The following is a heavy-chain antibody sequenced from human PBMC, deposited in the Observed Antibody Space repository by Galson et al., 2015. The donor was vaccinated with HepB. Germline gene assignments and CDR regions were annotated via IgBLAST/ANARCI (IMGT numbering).Heavy chain of an antibody. Sequence: SGAEVKKPGESLTISCKASGYKFTDYWIGWVRQVPGRGLEWMGFTYGGDSDTTYSPSFQGQVTMSADRSTSSAFLQWRSLKASDSAMYYCARRSSRCSGWSDYWGQGTLVTGSS. CDR3: ARRSSRCSGWSDY. V-gene: IGHV5-51*01. J-gene: IGHJ4*02. CDR1: GYKFTDYW. D-gene: IGHD2-2*01. CDR2: TYGGDSDT.